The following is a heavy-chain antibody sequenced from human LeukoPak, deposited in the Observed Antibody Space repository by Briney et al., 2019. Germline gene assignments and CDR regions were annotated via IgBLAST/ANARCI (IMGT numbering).Heavy chain of an antibody. Sequence: PSETLSLTCTVSGGSISSYYWSWIRQPPGKGLEWIGYIYYSGSTNYNPSLKSRVTISVETSKNQFSLKLSSVTAADTAVYYCARFRYGMDVWGQGTTVTVSS. CDR3: ARFRYGMDV. J-gene: IGHJ6*02. CDR2: IYYSGST. CDR1: GGSISSYY. V-gene: IGHV4-59*01.